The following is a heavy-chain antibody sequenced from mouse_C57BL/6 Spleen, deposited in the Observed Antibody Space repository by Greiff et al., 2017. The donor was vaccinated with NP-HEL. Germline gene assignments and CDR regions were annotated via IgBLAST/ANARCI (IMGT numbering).Heavy chain of an antibody. Sequence: EVQGVESGGGLVKPGGSLKLSCAASGFTFSDYGMHWVRQAPEKGLEWVAYISSGSSTIYYADTVKGRFTISRDNARNTLFLQMTSLRSEDTAMYYCAREDYAYAMDYWGQGTSVTVSS. CDR1: GFTFSDYG. CDR3: AREDYAYAMDY. CDR2: ISSGSSTI. J-gene: IGHJ4*01. V-gene: IGHV5-17*01. D-gene: IGHD2-4*01.